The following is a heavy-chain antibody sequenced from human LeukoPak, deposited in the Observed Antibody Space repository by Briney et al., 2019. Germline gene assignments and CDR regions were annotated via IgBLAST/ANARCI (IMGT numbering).Heavy chain of an antibody. CDR2: IWYDRSNK. CDR1: GFTFSSYG. V-gene: IGHV3-33*01. CDR3: ARDRRDCSGATCFNFDY. D-gene: IGHD2-15*01. Sequence: GGSLRLSCAASGFTFSSYGMHWVRQAPGKGLEWGAVIWYDRSNKYYADSVKGRFTISRDNSKNTLYLQMSSLRAEDTSVYYCARDRRDCSGATCFNFDYWGQGTLVTVSS. J-gene: IGHJ4*02.